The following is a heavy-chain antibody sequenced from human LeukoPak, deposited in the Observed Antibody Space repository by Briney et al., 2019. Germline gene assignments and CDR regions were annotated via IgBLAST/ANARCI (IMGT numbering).Heavy chain of an antibody. Sequence: SETLSLTCTVSGGSISSSSYYWGWIRQPPGKGLEWIGSIYYSGSTYYNPSLKSRVTISVDTSKNQFSLKLSSVTAADTAVYYCAEGGYSYGSLDYWGQGTLVTVSS. V-gene: IGHV4-39*07. D-gene: IGHD5-18*01. CDR2: IYYSGST. J-gene: IGHJ4*02. CDR1: GGSISSSSYY. CDR3: AEGGYSYGSLDY.